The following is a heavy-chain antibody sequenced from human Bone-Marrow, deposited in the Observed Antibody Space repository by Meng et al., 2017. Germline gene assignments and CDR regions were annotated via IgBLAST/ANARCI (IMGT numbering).Heavy chain of an antibody. CDR2: INPNSGGT. V-gene: IGHV1-2*06. Sequence: QVELVQAGAEVKKPGASVKVSCKASGYTFTGYYMHWVRQAPGQGLEWMGRINPNSGGTNYAQKFQGRVTMTRDTSISTAYMELSRLRSDDTAVYYCARDGPSSGWYLIDYWGQGTLVTVSS. D-gene: IGHD6-19*01. CDR3: ARDGPSSGWYLIDY. J-gene: IGHJ4*02. CDR1: GYTFTGYY.